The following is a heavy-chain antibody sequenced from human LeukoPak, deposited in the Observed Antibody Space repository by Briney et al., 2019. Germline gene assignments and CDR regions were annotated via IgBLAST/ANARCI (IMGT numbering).Heavy chain of an antibody. CDR1: GYSFTSYW. D-gene: IGHD4-17*01. V-gene: IGHV5-51*01. Sequence: GESLKISCKGSGYSFTSYWIGWVRQMPGKGLEWMGIIYPGDSDTRYSPSFQGQVTISADKSISTAYLQWSSLKASDTAMYYCARHTVRRLGAGPSDAFDIWGQGTMVTVSS. CDR3: ARHTVRRLGAGPSDAFDI. J-gene: IGHJ3*02. CDR2: IYPGDSDT.